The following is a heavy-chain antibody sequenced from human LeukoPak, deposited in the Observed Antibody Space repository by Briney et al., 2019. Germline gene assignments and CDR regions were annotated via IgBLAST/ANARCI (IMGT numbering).Heavy chain of an antibody. J-gene: IGHJ4*02. Sequence: SESLSLTCTVSGASISSSSYYWGWIRQPPGKGLEWIGSIYYSGSTYYNPSLKSRVTISVDTSKNQFSLKLSSVTAADTAVYYCARLSGSYWDFDYWGQGTLVTVSS. D-gene: IGHD1-26*01. CDR1: GASISSSSYY. CDR2: IYYSGST. CDR3: ARLSGSYWDFDY. V-gene: IGHV4-39*01.